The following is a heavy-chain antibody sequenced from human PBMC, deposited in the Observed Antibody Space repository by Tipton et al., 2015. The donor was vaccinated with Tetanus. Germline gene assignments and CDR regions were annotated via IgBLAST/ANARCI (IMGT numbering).Heavy chain of an antibody. D-gene: IGHD1-1*01. CDR2: IYYSGSA. CDR1: GASISSGGYF. Sequence: TLSLTCSVSGASISSGGYFWNWIRHRPGKGLEWLGDIYYSGSAFYNPSLKSRVTISVDTSNNQFSLRLSSVTAADTAVYFCARVSRRNFYFDYWGPGAQVTVSS. CDR3: ARVSRRNFYFDY. J-gene: IGHJ4*02. V-gene: IGHV4-31*03.